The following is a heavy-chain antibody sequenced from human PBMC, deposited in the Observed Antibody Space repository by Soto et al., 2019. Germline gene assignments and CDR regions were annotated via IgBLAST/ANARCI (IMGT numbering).Heavy chain of an antibody. CDR1: GFTFSSYS. D-gene: IGHD1-7*01. Sequence: EGQLVESGGGLVKPGGSLRLSCAASGFTFSSYSMSWVRQAPGKGLEWVSSISISSTYKYYADSVKGRFTISRDNAKNSVYLQITRLGAEDTAIYYCARDKQEAGWNYVNGFAIWGQGTMVTVS. J-gene: IGHJ3*02. CDR3: ARDKQEAGWNYVNGFAI. CDR2: ISISSTYK. V-gene: IGHV3-21*06.